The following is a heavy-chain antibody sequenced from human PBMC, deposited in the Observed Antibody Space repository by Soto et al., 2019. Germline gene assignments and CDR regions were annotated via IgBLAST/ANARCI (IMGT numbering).Heavy chain of an antibody. V-gene: IGHV3-30*18. Sequence: QPGGSLRLSCAASGFTFSSYGMHWVRQAPGKGLEWVAVISYDGSNKHYADSVKGRFTISRDNSKSTLYLQMNSLRAEDTAVYYCAKPVWYGSGSPPDSWGQGTPVTVSS. CDR1: GFTFSSYG. J-gene: IGHJ4*02. CDR3: AKPVWYGSGSPPDS. CDR2: ISYDGSNK. D-gene: IGHD3-10*01.